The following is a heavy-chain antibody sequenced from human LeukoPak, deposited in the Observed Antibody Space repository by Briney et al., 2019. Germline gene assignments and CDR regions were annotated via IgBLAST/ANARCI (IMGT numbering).Heavy chain of an antibody. J-gene: IGHJ3*02. V-gene: IGHV3-48*01. CDR1: GFTFTMFS. CDR3: ARTYDFGIGPPGDAFDN. Sequence: GGSLRLSCAASGFTFTMFSMNWLRQAPGKGLKWIAFIRGRSDTTYYADSVQGRFTISRDNAEDSVYLQMNSLRVEDTAVYYCARTYDFGIGPPGDAFDNXGQGTLVTVFS. CDR2: IRGRSDTT. D-gene: IGHD3-3*01.